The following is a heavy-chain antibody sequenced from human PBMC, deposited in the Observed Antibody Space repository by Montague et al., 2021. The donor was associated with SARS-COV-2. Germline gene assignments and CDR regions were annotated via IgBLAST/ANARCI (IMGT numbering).Heavy chain of an antibody. CDR2: ILHSGTA. V-gene: IGHV4-4*02. CDR1: GGSIKTYIW. CDR3: AKDVSLSVAALDS. Sequence: SETLSLTCAVSGGSIKTYIWWSWVRQAPGKGLEWLGEILHSGTANYNPSLKSRVTISVDKSRNELSLKLSSLTAADTAVYFCAKDVSLSVAALDSWGQGTLVTVSS. D-gene: IGHD6-19*01. J-gene: IGHJ4*02.